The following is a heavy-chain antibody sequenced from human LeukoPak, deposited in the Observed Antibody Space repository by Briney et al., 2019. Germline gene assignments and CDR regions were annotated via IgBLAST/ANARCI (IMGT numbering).Heavy chain of an antibody. CDR3: ARVTGYTIEDYFDY. Sequence: SETLSLTCTVSGGSISSYYWSWIRQPPGKGLEWIGYICYSGSTNYNPSLKSRVTISVKTSKNQFSLKLRSVTAADTAVYYCARVTGYTIEDYFDYWGQGTLVTVSS. J-gene: IGHJ4*02. CDR2: ICYSGST. D-gene: IGHD3-9*01. V-gene: IGHV4-59*01. CDR1: GGSISSYY.